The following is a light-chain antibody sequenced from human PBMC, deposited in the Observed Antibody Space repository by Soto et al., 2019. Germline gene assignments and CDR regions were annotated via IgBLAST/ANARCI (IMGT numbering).Light chain of an antibody. CDR2: KVN. Sequence: QSALTQPASVSGSPGQSITISCTGSSSDVGGYNYVSWYQHHPGNAPKLMIYKVNNRPSGVSNRFSGSKSGNTASLTISGLQAEDEADYYCSSYTINSIPYVFGTGTKVTVL. V-gene: IGLV2-14*01. CDR1: SSDVGGYNY. J-gene: IGLJ1*01. CDR3: SSYTINSIPYV.